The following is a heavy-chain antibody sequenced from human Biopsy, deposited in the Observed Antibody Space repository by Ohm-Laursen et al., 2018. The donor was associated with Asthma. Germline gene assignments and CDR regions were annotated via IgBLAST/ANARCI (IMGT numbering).Heavy chain of an antibody. J-gene: IGHJ4*02. D-gene: IGHD1-26*01. CDR3: VHTLVGLKAFDF. V-gene: IGHV2-5*02. Sequence: TQTLTLTCTFSGFSLSTSGGGVGWIRQPPGKALEWLGNIYWDEGKRCSPSLQSRLTITRDTPKDQVVLTMTNMGSVDTGTYYCVHTLVGLKAFDFWGQGTLVTVSS. CDR1: GFSLSTSGGG. CDR2: IYWDEGK.